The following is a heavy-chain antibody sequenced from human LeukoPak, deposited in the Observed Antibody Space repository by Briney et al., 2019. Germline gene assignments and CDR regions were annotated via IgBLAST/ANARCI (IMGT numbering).Heavy chain of an antibody. J-gene: IGHJ4*02. CDR1: GGSIGSYY. D-gene: IGHD6-13*01. Sequence: SETLSLTCTVSGGSIGSYYWSWIRQPPGKGLEWIGYIYYSGSTNYNPSLKSRVTISVDTSKNQFSLKLSSVTAADTAVYYCARGPGIAAAGILNWGQGTLVTVSS. V-gene: IGHV4-59*01. CDR2: IYYSGST. CDR3: ARGPGIAAAGILN.